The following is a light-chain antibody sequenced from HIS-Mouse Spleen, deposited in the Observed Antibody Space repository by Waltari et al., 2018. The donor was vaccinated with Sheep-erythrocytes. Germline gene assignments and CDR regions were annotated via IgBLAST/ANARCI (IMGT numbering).Light chain of an antibody. J-gene: IGLJ2*01. CDR2: DVS. CDR1: SSAVGGYNY. Sequence: QSALTQPRSVSGSPGQSATISCTGTSSAVGGYNYVSWYQQHPGKAPKLMIYDVSKRPPGVPDRFSGSKTGNTASLTISGRQAEDEADYYCCSYAGSYTVVFGGGTKLTVL. CDR3: CSYAGSYTVV. V-gene: IGLV2-11*01.